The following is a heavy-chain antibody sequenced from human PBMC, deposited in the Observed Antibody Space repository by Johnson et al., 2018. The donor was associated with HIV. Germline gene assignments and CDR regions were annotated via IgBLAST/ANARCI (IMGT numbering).Heavy chain of an antibody. D-gene: IGHD1-26*01. V-gene: IGHV3-20*04. CDR3: TTGYSGSYLGAFDI. J-gene: IGHJ3*02. CDR1: GFNFDDYG. CDR2: ISWNSGSI. Sequence: MLLVESGGGVVRPGGSLRLSCAASGFNFDDYGMSWVRQAPGKGLEWVSSISWNSGSIGYADSMKGRFTISRDNAKKSLYMQMNSLRAEDTAVYYCTTGYSGSYLGAFDIWGQGTMVTVSS.